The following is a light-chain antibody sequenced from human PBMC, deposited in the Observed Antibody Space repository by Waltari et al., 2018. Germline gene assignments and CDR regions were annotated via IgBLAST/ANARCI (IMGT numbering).Light chain of an antibody. V-gene: IGLV2-14*03. Sequence: QSVLTQPASASGSPGQSITISCTGTSSDVGSYNFVSWYQQHPGKAPKHIIFNVSNRPSGVSNRFSGSKSGNTASLTISGLQAEDEADFYCSSFSSGSTPVVFGGGTMLTVL. J-gene: IGLJ2*01. CDR2: NVS. CDR3: SSFSSGSTPVV. CDR1: SSDVGSYNF.